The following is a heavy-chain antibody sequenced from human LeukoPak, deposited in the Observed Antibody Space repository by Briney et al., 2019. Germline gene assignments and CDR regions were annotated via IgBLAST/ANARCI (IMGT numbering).Heavy chain of an antibody. Sequence: ASVKVSCKASGYTFTSYGISWVRQAPGQGLEWMGWISAYNGNTNYAQKLQGRVTMTTDTSTSTAYMELRSLRSDDTAVYYCARILAYSSSWYVIDYWGQGTLVTVSS. V-gene: IGHV1-18*01. J-gene: IGHJ4*02. D-gene: IGHD6-13*01. CDR2: ISAYNGNT. CDR1: GYTFTSYG. CDR3: ARILAYSSSWYVIDY.